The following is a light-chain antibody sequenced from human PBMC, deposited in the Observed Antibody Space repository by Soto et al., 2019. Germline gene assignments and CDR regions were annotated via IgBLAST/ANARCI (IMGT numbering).Light chain of an antibody. Sequence: QSALAQPASVSGSPGQSITISCTGTDSDVGGYNSVSWYQQHPGKAPKLMIYEVSDRPSGVSDRFSGSKSGNTASLTISGLQAEDEADYYCNLYTGSTSSYVFGTGTKLTVL. J-gene: IGLJ1*01. V-gene: IGLV2-14*01. CDR1: DSDVGGYNS. CDR2: EVS. CDR3: NLYTGSTSSYV.